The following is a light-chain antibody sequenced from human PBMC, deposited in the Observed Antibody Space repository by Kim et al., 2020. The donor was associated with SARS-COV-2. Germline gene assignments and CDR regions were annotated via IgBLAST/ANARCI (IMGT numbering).Light chain of an antibody. Sequence: APGKTTMCSWGANNINGKSVEWYHQKAGQAPVLVIYYDTHRPSGIPERFSGSNSGNTATLTISRVEVGDEADYYCQVWDSFTDHVVFGGGTQLTVL. CDR3: QVWDSFTDHVV. V-gene: IGLV3-21*04. CDR1: NINGKS. CDR2: YDT. J-gene: IGLJ2*01.